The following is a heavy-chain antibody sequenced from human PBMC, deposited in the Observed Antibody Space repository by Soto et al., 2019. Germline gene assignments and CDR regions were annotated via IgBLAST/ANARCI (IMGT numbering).Heavy chain of an antibody. Sequence: SETLSLTCAVSGGSISSGGYSWSWIRQPPGKGLEWIGYIYHSGSTYYNPSLKSRVTISVDRSKNQFSLKLSSVTAADTAVYYCARFDILTGSLDYWGQGTMVTVSS. D-gene: IGHD3-9*01. CDR3: ARFDILTGSLDY. V-gene: IGHV4-30-2*01. J-gene: IGHJ4*02. CDR2: IYHSGST. CDR1: GGSISSGGYS.